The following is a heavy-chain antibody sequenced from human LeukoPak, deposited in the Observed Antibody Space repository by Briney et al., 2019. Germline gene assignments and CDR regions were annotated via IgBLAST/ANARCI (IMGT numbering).Heavy chain of an antibody. Sequence: AETLSLTCAVSGGSISSSNWWSWLRQPPGKGLEWIGEIYHSGSTNYNPSLKSRVTISVDKSKNQFSLKLSAVTAADTAVYYCARASTYLCSSTSCYRLDYWGQAAMATDSS. V-gene: IGHV4-4*02. CDR1: GGSISSSNW. CDR3: ARASTYLCSSTSCYRLDY. J-gene: IGHJ4*02. D-gene: IGHD2-2*01. CDR2: IYHSGST.